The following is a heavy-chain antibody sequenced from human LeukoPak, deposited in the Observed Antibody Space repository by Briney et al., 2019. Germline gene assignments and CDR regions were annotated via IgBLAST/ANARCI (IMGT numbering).Heavy chain of an antibody. CDR1: GYTFTSYY. D-gene: IGHD6-13*01. CDR2: INPNSGGT. CDR3: ARDASSSSWPAYYFDY. J-gene: IGHJ4*02. V-gene: IGHV1-2*02. Sequence: ASVKVSCKASGYTFTSYYMHWVRQAPGQGLEWMGWINPNSGGTNYAQKFQGRVTMTRDTSISTAYMELSRLRSDDTAVYYCARDASSSSWPAYYFDYWGQGTLVTVSS.